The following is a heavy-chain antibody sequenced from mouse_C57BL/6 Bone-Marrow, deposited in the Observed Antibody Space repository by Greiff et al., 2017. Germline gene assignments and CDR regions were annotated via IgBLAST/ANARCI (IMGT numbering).Heavy chain of an antibody. D-gene: IGHD1-1*01. J-gene: IGHJ4*01. Sequence: QVQLQQPGAELVKPGASVKLSCKASGYTFTSYWMHWVKQRPGRGLEWIGRIDPNSGGTKYNEKFKSKATLTVDKTSSTAYMQLSSLTSEDSAVYELAREVIRDPYAMDYWGQGTSLTVSS. CDR2: IDPNSGGT. CDR1: GYTFTSYW. CDR3: AREVIRDPYAMDY. V-gene: IGHV1-72*01.